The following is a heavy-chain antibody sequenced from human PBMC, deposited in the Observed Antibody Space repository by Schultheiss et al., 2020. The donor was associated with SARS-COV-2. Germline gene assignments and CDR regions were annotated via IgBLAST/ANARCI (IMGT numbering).Heavy chain of an antibody. CDR2: INPNSGGT. D-gene: IGHD3-22*01. Sequence: ASVKVSCKASGYTFTGYYMHWVRQAPGQGLEWMGWINPNSGGTNYAQKFQGRVTMTRDTSISTAYMELSRLRSDDTAVYYCAREGDSSGYYYPIDYWGQGTLVTVSS. CDR3: AREGDSSGYYYPIDY. J-gene: IGHJ4*02. CDR1: GYTFTGYY. V-gene: IGHV1-2*02.